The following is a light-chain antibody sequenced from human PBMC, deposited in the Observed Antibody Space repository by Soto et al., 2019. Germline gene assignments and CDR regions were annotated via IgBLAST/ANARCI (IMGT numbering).Light chain of an antibody. Sequence: DIQMTQSPSSLSASVGDRDTITCRASQNIGRWLAWYQQKSGKAPKLMIYDVSTLISGVPSRFSGSGSGTEFTLTITSLQPDDFTTYYCQQYNLHSPATFGPGTLVEIK. V-gene: IGKV1-5*01. J-gene: IGKJ1*01. CDR3: QQYNLHSPAT. CDR1: QNIGRW. CDR2: DVS.